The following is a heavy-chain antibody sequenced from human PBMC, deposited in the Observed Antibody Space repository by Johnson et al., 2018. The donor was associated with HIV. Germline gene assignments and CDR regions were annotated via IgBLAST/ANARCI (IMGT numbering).Heavy chain of an antibody. Sequence: VQLVESGGGLVKPGGSLRLSCAASGFTFSDYHMTWIRQAPGKGLEWVSAISGSGGSTYYADSVKGRFTISRDNSKNTLYLQMNSLRAEDTAVYYCARDGYSYGDAFDIWGQGTMVTVSS. CDR1: GFTFSDYH. J-gene: IGHJ3*02. V-gene: IGHV3-23*04. CDR3: ARDGYSYGDAFDI. D-gene: IGHD5-18*01. CDR2: ISGSGGST.